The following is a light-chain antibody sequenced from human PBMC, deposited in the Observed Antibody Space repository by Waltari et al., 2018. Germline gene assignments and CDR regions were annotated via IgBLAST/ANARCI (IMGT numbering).Light chain of an antibody. J-gene: IGKJ5*01. CDR3: QQLNSYPPL. Sequence: DIQLTQSPSFLSASVGDRVTITCRASQGISSYLAWYQQKPGKAPKLLIYAACTLQSGVPSRFSGSGSGTEFTLTISSLQPEDFATYYCQQLNSYPPLFGQGTRLEIK. CDR2: AAC. CDR1: QGISSY. V-gene: IGKV1-9*01.